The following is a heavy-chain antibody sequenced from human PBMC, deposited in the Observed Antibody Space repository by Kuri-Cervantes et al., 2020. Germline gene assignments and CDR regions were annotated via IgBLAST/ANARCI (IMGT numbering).Heavy chain of an antibody. D-gene: IGHD1-26*01. CDR2: INPSGGST. J-gene: IGHJ6*02. V-gene: IGHV1-46*01. Sequence: ASVKVSCKASGYTFTSYYMHWVRQAPGQGLEWMGIINPSGGSTSYAQKFQGRVTMTRDTSTSTVYMALSSLRSEDTAVYYCARARARGVGATTNPLYGMDVWGQGTTVTVSS. CDR3: ARARARGVGATTNPLYGMDV. CDR1: GYTFTSYY.